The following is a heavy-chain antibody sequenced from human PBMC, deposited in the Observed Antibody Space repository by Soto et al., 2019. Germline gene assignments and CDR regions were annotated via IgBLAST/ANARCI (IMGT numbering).Heavy chain of an antibody. Sequence: QVQLVQSGAEVKKPGSSVKVSCKASGGTFSSYAISWVRQAPGQGLEWMGGLSPTFGPANYAQKFQGRVTITADESTSTAYMELSSLRSEDTAVYYCARDGGTYSGYDMTFYWYFDLWGRGTLVTVSS. CDR1: GGTFSSYA. J-gene: IGHJ2*01. D-gene: IGHD5-12*01. CDR2: LSPTFGPA. CDR3: ARDGGTYSGYDMTFYWYFDL. V-gene: IGHV1-69*01.